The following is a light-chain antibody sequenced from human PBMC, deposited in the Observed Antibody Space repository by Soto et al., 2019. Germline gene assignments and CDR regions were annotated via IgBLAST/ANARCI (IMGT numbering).Light chain of an antibody. J-gene: IGKJ2*01. CDR1: QSISSW. CDR2: DAS. V-gene: IGKV1-5*01. CDR3: QQYNSYSSYT. Sequence: DIQTTQSPSTLSASVGDRVTITCRASQSISSWLAWYQQKPGKAPKLLIYDASSLESGVPSRFSGSGSGTEFTLTISSLQPDDFATYYCQQYNSYSSYTFGQGTKLEIK.